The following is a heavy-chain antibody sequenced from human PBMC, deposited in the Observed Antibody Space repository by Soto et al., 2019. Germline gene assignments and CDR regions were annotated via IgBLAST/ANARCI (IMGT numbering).Heavy chain of an antibody. Sequence: LRLSCEASGFTFSTFWMHWVRQAPGKGLVWVSRINSDGSSTNYADSVKGRVTISRDNAKNTLYLQLNSLRPEDTAVYYCARDFEYWGQGTLVTVSS. J-gene: IGHJ4*02. CDR2: INSDGSST. CDR1: GFTFSTFW. CDR3: ARDFEY. V-gene: IGHV3-74*01.